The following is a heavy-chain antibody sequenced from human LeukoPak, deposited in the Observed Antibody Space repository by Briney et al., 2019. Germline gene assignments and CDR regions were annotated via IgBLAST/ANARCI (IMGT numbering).Heavy chain of an antibody. J-gene: IGHJ4*02. D-gene: IGHD3-22*01. V-gene: IGHV4-34*01. CDR2: INHSGST. CDR3: ASGSGYYPGNFDY. Sequence: SETLSLTCAVYGGSFSGYYWSWIRQPPGKGLEWIGEINHSGSTNYNPSLKSRVTISVDTSKNQFSLKLSSVTAADTAVYYCASGSGYYPGNFDYWGQGTLVTVSS. CDR1: GGSFSGYY.